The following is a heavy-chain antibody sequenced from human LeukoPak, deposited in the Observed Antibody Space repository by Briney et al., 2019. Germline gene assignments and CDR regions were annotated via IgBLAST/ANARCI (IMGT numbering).Heavy chain of an antibody. Sequence: PSETLSLTCAVSGGSISSSNWWSWVRQPPGKGLEWIGEIYHSESTNYNPSLKSRVTISVDKSKNQFSLKLSSVTAADTAVYYCSATVTTGGYYFDYWGQGTLVTVSS. V-gene: IGHV4-4*02. CDR2: IYHSEST. D-gene: IGHD4-17*01. CDR1: GGSISSSNW. J-gene: IGHJ4*02. CDR3: SATVTTGGYYFDY.